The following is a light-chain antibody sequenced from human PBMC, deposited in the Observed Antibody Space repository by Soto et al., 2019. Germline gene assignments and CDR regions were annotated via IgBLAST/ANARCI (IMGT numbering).Light chain of an antibody. Sequence: EIVLTQSPGTLSLSPGERATLSCRASPSVSSSYLAWYQQKPGQAPRLLIYGASSRATGIPDRFSGSGSGTDFTLTISRLEPEDFAVYYCQQYNNWPPTFGQGTKVDIK. J-gene: IGKJ1*01. CDR3: QQYNNWPPT. CDR2: GAS. CDR1: PSVSSSY. V-gene: IGKV3-20*01.